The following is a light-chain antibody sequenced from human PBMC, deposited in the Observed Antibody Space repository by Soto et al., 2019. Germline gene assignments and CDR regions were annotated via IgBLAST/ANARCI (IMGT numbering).Light chain of an antibody. CDR2: NAS. J-gene: IGKJ2*01. CDR3: QQRSNWPMYT. V-gene: IGKV3-11*01. CDR1: QSINSY. Sequence: VLTQSPATLSLSPGERATLSCRASQSINSYLAWYQQKPGQAPRLLIYNASNGATGIPARFSGSGSGTDFTLTISSLEPEDFAVYYCQQRSNWPMYTFGQGTKLEIK.